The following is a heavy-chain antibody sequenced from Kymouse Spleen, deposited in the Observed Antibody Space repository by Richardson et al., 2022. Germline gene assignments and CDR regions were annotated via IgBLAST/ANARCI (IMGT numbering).Heavy chain of an antibody. CDR2: IWYDGSNK. J-gene: IGHJ4*02. V-gene: IGHV3-33*01. Sequence: QVQLVESGGGVVQPGRSLRLSCAASGFTFSSYGMHWVRQAPGKGLEWVAVIWYDGSNKYYADSVKGRFTISRDNSKNTLYLQMNSLRAEDTAVYYCARDRSIAAAGPHFDYWGQGTLVTVSS. CDR3: ARDRSIAAAGPHFDY. CDR1: GFTFSSYG. D-gene: IGHD6-13*01.